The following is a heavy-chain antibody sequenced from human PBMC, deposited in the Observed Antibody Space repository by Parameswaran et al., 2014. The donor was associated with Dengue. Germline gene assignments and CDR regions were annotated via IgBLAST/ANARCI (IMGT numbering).Heavy chain of an antibody. J-gene: IGHJ3*02. Sequence: VRQAPGKGLEWIGSIYYSGSTYYNPSLKSRVTISVDTSKNQFSLKLSSVTAADTAVYYCATLRDDAFDIWGQGTMVTVSS. CDR2: IYYSGST. CDR3: ATLRDDAFDI. V-gene: IGHV4-39*01.